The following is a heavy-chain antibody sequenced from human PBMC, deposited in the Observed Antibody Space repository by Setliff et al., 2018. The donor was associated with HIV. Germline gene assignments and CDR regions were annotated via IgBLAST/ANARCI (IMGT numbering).Heavy chain of an antibody. J-gene: IGHJ4*02. CDR3: ARGGARDVLLGFGLYYYDS. CDR2: IKPDGSEK. CDR1: GFTFSSYS. V-gene: IGHV3-7*03. D-gene: IGHD3-10*01. Sequence: GGSLRLSCAAPGFTFSSYSMSWVRQAPGKGLEWVASIKPDGSEKYYADAVRDRFTLSRDNAGTSLYLHVDSLRPEDTAVYYCARGGARDVLLGFGLYYYDSWGQGTLVTVSS.